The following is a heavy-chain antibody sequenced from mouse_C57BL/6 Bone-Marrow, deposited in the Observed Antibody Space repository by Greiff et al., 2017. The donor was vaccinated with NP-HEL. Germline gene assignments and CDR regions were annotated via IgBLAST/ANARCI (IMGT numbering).Heavy chain of an antibody. CDR3: ARGSSNYFDY. J-gene: IGHJ2*01. Sequence: VQLQQSGAELARPGASVKMSCKASGYTFTSYTMHWVKQRPGQGLEWIGYINPSSGYTKSPPQFKDKATLTVNKSSSTAYMELRSLTSEDSAVYYCARGSSNYFDYWGQGTTLTVSS. CDR2: INPSSGYT. D-gene: IGHD1-1*01. CDR1: GYTFTSYT. V-gene: IGHV1-4*01.